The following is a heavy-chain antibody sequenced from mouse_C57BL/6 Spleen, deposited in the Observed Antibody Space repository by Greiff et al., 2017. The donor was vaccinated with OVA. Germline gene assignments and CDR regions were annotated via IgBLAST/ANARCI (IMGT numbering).Heavy chain of an antibody. V-gene: IGHV5-16*01. CDR1: GFTFSDYY. CDR3: ARNPGPYFDY. CDR2: INYDGSST. Sequence: EVQLVESEGGLVQPGSSMKLSCTASGFTFSDYYMAWVRQVPEKGLEWVANINYDGSSTYYLDSLKSRFIISRDNAKNILYLQMSSLKSEDTATYYCARNPGPYFDYWGQGTTLTVSS. J-gene: IGHJ2*01.